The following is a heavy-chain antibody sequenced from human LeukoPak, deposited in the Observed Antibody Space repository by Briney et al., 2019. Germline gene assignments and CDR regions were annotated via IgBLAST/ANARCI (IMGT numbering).Heavy chain of an antibody. Sequence: GESLKISCKGSGYSFTSYWIGWVRQMPGKGLEWMRIIYPGDSDTRYSPSFQGQVTISADKSISTAYLQWSSLKASDTAMYYCASYYDSSSDAFDIWGQGTMVTVSS. D-gene: IGHD3-22*01. J-gene: IGHJ3*02. V-gene: IGHV5-51*01. CDR1: GYSFTSYW. CDR3: ASYYDSSSDAFDI. CDR2: IYPGDSDT.